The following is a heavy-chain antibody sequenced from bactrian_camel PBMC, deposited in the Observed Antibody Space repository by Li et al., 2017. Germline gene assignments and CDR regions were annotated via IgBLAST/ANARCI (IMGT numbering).Heavy chain of an antibody. J-gene: IGHJ4*01. CDR1: PYTKRC. V-gene: IGHV3S53*01. Sequence: HVQLVESGGGSVQAGGSLRLACTASPYTKRCMGWFRQFPGKEREAVASIDAGGSTRHAVSVDGRFTISKDNAKNALYLQIDGLKPDDTAMYYCGATSVRPFYESSWLATSDYHHWGQGTQVTVS. CDR3: GATSVRPFYESSWLATSDYHH. D-gene: IGHD5*01. CDR2: IDAGGST.